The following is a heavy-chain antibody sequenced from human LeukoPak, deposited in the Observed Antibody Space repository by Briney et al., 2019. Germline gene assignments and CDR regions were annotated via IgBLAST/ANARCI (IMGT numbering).Heavy chain of an antibody. J-gene: IGHJ4*02. CDR2: VKQDGSEK. CDR3: ATGRAAHLFDY. CDR1: GFTFSSHW. Sequence: GGSLRLSCAAPGFTFSSHWMIWVRQAPGKGLEWVANVKQDGSEKYYADSVKGRFTISRVDAKNSLYLQMNSLRVEDTAVYYCATGRAAHLFDYWGQGPLVTVSS. V-gene: IGHV3-7*01. D-gene: IGHD6-6*01.